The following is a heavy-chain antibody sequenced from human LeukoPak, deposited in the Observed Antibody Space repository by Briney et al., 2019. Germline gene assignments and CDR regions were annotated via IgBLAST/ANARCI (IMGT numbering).Heavy chain of an antibody. CDR3: AYRNNFEY. Sequence: GGSLRLPCAASGFSFSGHWMNWVRQPPGKGLEWVANIKADGSEKYYVDSVKGRFTISRDDAERTVDLQMDNLRAEDTAIYYCAYRNNFEYWGQGALVTVSS. V-gene: IGHV3-7*05. CDR1: GFSFSGHW. J-gene: IGHJ4*02. D-gene: IGHD1-26*01. CDR2: IKADGSEK.